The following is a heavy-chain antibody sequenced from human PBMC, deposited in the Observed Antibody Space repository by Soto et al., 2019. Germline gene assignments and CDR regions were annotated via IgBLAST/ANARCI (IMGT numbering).Heavy chain of an antibody. Sequence: SETLSLTCAVYGGSFSGYYWSWIRQPPGKGLEWIGEINHSGSTNYNPSLKSRVTISVDTSKNQFSLKLSSVTAADTAVYYCARHRQGYSYGLDAFDIWGQGTMVTVSS. V-gene: IGHV4-34*01. CDR1: GGSFSGYY. J-gene: IGHJ3*02. CDR3: ARHRQGYSYGLDAFDI. CDR2: INHSGST. D-gene: IGHD5-18*01.